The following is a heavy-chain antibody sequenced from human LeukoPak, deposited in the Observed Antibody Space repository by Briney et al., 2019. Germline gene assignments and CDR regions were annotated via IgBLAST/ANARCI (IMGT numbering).Heavy chain of an antibody. Sequence: PGGSLRLSCAASGFTFSSYWMHWVRHTPGKGLVWVSRIKGDGSSTTYADSVKGRFTISRDNAKNTLYLQMNSLIAEDTAVYYCARDGYSFCYDFDYWGQGTRVTVSP. V-gene: IGHV3-74*01. D-gene: IGHD5-18*01. J-gene: IGHJ4*02. CDR2: IKGDGSST. CDR1: GFTFSSYW. CDR3: ARDGYSFCYDFDY.